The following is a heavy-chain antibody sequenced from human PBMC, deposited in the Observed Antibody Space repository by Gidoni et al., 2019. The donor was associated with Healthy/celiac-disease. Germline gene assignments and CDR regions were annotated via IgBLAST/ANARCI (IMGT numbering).Heavy chain of an antibody. CDR3: TRAENYDFWSGYSPASWFDP. V-gene: IGHV3-49*04. D-gene: IGHD3-3*01. J-gene: IGHJ5*02. CDR1: GFTFGDYA. CDR2: IRSKAYCGTT. Sequence: EVQLVESGGGLVQPGRSLRLSCTASGFTFGDYAMSWVRQAPGKGLDWVGFIRSKAYCGTTEYAASVKGRFTISRDDSKSIAYLQMNSLKTEDTAVYYCTRAENYDFWSGYSPASWFDPWGQGTLVTVSS.